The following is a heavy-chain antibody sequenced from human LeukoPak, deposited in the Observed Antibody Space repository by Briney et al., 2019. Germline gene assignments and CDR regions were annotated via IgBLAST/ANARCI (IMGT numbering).Heavy chain of an antibody. J-gene: IGHJ4*02. CDR1: GFTFSSYG. CDR3: ARDIRAGSGSYYKPGY. V-gene: IGHV3-30*03. D-gene: IGHD3-10*01. CDR2: ISYDGSNK. Sequence: GGSLRLSCAASGFTFSSYGMHWVRQAPGKGLEWVAVISYDGSNKYYADSVKGRFTISRDNSKNTLYLQMNSLRAEDTAVYYCARDIRAGSGSYYKPGYWGQGTLVTVSS.